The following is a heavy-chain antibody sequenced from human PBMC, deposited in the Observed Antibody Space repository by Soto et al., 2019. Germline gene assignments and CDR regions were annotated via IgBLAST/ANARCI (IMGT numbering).Heavy chain of an antibody. V-gene: IGHV3-48*01. D-gene: IGHD6-25*01. CDR2: ISSSSII. CDR1: GFTFSNYS. CDR3: ARDREGDGYNFDY. Sequence: EVQLVESGGGLVQPGGSLRLSCAASGFTFSNYSMNWVRQAPGKGLEWVSYISSSSIIHYADSVKGRFTISRDNAKNSLYLQMNSLRADDTAVYYCARDREGDGYNFDYWGQGTLVTVSS. J-gene: IGHJ4*02.